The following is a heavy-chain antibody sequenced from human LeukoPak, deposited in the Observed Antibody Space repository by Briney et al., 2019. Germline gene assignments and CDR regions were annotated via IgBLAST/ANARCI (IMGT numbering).Heavy chain of an antibody. Sequence: SVKVSCKASGGTFSSYAISWVRQAPGQGLEWMGGIIPIFGTANYAQKLQGRVTITADESTSTAYMELSSLRSEDTAVYYCARANYYDSSGYYYGYWGQGTLVTVSS. CDR1: GGTFSSYA. CDR3: ARANYYDSSGYYYGY. CDR2: IIPIFGTA. D-gene: IGHD3-22*01. V-gene: IGHV1-69*13. J-gene: IGHJ4*02.